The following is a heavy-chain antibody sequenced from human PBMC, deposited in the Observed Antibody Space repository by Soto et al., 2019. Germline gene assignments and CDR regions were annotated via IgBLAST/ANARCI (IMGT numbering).Heavy chain of an antibody. CDR3: ARGYAGNTGYYYYGMDV. CDR2: IYHSGST. D-gene: IGHD1-7*01. CDR1: GGSISSSNW. Sequence: PSETLSLTCAVSGGSISSSNWWSWVRQPPGKGLEWIGEIYHSGSTNYNPSLKSRVTISVDKSKNQFSLKLSSVTAADTAVYYCARGYAGNTGYYYYGMDVWGQGTTVTVSS. V-gene: IGHV4-4*02. J-gene: IGHJ6*02.